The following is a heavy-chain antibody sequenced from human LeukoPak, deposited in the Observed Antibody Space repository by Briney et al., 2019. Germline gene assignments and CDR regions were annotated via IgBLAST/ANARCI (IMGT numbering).Heavy chain of an antibody. CDR3: ARVEKPDSGSGSYPY. J-gene: IGHJ4*02. V-gene: IGHV1-69*13. CDR2: IIPIFGTA. D-gene: IGHD1-26*01. Sequence: SVNVSCKASGGTFSSYAISWVRQAPGQGLEWMGGIIPIFGTANYAQKFQGRVTITADESTSTAYMELSSLRSEDTAVYYCARVEKPDSGSGSYPYWGQGTLVTVSS. CDR1: GGTFSSYA.